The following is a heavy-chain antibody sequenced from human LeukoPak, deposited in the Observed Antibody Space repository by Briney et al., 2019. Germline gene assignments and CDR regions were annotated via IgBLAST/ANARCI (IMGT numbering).Heavy chain of an antibody. J-gene: IGHJ5*02. CDR3: ARLLYDSSGYYYKIGWFDP. Sequence: KPSETLSLTCTVSGGSTNSYYWSWIRQPPGKGLEWIGYISYSGSTNYNASLKSRVSISVDTSKNQLSLKLTSVTAADTAVYYCARLLYDSSGYYYKIGWFDPWGQGTLVTVSS. CDR2: ISYSGST. D-gene: IGHD3-22*01. CDR1: GGSTNSYY. V-gene: IGHV4-59*08.